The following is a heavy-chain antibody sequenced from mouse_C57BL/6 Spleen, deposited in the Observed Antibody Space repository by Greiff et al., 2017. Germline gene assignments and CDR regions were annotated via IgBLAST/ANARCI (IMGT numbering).Heavy chain of an antibody. CDR3: ARSTTVVDWYFDV. V-gene: IGHV1-39*01. D-gene: IGHD1-1*01. Sequence: EVKLQESGPELVKPGASVKISCKASGYSFTDYNMNWVKQSNGKSLEWIGVINPNYGTTSYNQKFKGKATLTVDQSSSTAYMQLNSLTSEDSAVYYGARSTTVVDWYFDVWGTGTTVTVSS. CDR2: INPNYGTT. J-gene: IGHJ1*03. CDR1: GYSFTDYN.